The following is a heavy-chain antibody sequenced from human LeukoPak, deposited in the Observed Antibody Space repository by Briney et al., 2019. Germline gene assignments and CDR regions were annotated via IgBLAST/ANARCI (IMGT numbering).Heavy chain of an antibody. CDR2: INHSGST. CDR1: GGSFSGYY. D-gene: IGHD3-22*01. J-gene: IGHJ5*02. Sequence: PSETLFLTCAVYGGSFSGYYWSWIRQPPGEGLEWIGEINHSGSTNYNPSLKSRVTISVDTSKDQFSLKLSSVTAADTAVYYCARGTMIVGSWFDPWGQGTLVTVSS. V-gene: IGHV4-34*01. CDR3: ARGTMIVGSWFDP.